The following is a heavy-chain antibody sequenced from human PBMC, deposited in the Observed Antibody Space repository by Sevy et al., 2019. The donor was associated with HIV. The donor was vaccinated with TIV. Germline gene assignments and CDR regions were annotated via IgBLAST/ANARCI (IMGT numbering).Heavy chain of an antibody. Sequence: GGSLRLSCGASGSIFSLYGMHWVRQAPGKGLEWVAFIRFDGSDKYYADSVKGRFTISRDNSKNTLYLQMNSLRPEDTALYYCVKDLESYSSSWPYCFDYWGQGTLVTVSS. D-gene: IGHD6-13*01. CDR2: IRFDGSDK. CDR3: VKDLESYSSSWPYCFDY. J-gene: IGHJ4*02. CDR1: GSIFSLYG. V-gene: IGHV3-30*02.